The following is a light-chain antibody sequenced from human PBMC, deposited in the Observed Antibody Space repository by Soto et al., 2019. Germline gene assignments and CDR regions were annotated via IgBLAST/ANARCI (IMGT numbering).Light chain of an antibody. J-gene: IGLJ2*01. CDR1: SSNIGSNY. CDR3: ASWDDSLSGVL. Sequence: QSVLTQPPSASGTPGQRVTISCSGSSSNIGSNYVYWYQQFPGTAPKLLIYRNDQRPSGVPDRFSGSKSGTSASLAISGLWSEDEANFYCASWDDSLSGVLFGGGTKLTVL. CDR2: RND. V-gene: IGLV1-47*03.